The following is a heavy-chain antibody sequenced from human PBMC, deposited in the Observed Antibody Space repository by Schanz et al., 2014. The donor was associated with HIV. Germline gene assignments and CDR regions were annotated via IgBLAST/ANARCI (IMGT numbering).Heavy chain of an antibody. J-gene: IGHJ6*02. CDR2: IWYDGSQK. CDR3: ARDILWFGELGGMDV. V-gene: IGHV3-33*01. CDR1: GFTFSSSG. Sequence: QVQLVESGGGVVQPGRSLRLSCTASGFTFSSSGMHWVRQAPGKGLEWVALIWYDGSQKYYADSVKGRFTISRDNSKKTVNLQMNSLRVEDTAVYYCARDILWFGELGGMDVWGQGTTVTVSS. D-gene: IGHD3-10*01.